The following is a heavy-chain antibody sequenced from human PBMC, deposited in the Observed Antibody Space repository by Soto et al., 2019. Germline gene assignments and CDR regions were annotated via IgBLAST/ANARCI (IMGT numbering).Heavy chain of an antibody. J-gene: IGHJ6*02. D-gene: IGHD3-3*01. CDR2: IWYDGNNQ. V-gene: IGHV3-33*01. Sequence: QVQLVESGGGVVQPGRSLRISCAASGFIFSSYGMHWVRQAPGKGLEWVAVIWYDGNNQHYADSVKGRFTISRDNSQNTLSLQMNSLRAEDTAVYYCARSLRSGSYYYYYYGMDVWGQGTTVTVSS. CDR1: GFIFSSYG. CDR3: ARSLRSGSYYYYYYGMDV.